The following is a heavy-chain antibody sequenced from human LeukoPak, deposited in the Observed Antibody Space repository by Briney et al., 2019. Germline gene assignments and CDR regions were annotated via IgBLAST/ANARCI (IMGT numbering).Heavy chain of an antibody. CDR1: GGSFSGYY. D-gene: IGHD5-18*01. V-gene: IGHV4-34*01. Sequence: SETLSLTCAVYGGSFSGYYWSWIRQPPGKGLEWIGEINHSGSTNYNPSLKSRVTISVDTSKNQFSLKVSSVTAADTAVYYCARGNPQGLWSIDFDYWGQGTLVTVSS. J-gene: IGHJ4*02. CDR3: ARGNPQGLWSIDFDY. CDR2: INHSGST.